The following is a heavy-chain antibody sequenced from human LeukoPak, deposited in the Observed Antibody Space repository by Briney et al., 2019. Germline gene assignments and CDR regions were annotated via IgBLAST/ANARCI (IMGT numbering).Heavy chain of an antibody. J-gene: IGHJ5*02. CDR3: ARVAGGDYDNWFDP. CDR2: INPNSGGT. V-gene: IGHV1-2*02. D-gene: IGHD4-17*01. Sequence: ASVTVSCKASGYTFTGYYMHWVRQAPGQGLEWMGWINPNSGGTNYAQKFQGRVTMTRDTSISTAYMELSRLRSDDTAVYYCARVAGGDYDNWFDPWGQGTLVTVSS. CDR1: GYTFTGYY.